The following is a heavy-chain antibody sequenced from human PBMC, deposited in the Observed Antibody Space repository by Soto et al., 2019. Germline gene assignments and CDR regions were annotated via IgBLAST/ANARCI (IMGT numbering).Heavy chain of an antibody. Sequence: QVHLVQSGAEVKKPGASVKVSCKGSGYAFTTYGIPWVRQAPGQGLEGMGWISAHNGNTTYAQKLQGRATVTRYTSTSTAYMELRSLTSDGSAGYYCARGRYGDSWCQRALVPVSS. J-gene: IGHJ4*02. CDR3: ARGRYGDS. CDR1: GYAFTTYG. V-gene: IGHV1-18*01. D-gene: IGHD1-26*01. CDR2: ISAHNGNT.